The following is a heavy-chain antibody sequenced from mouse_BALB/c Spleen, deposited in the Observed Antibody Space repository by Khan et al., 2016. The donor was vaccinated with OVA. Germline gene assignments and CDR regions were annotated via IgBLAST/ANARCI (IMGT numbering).Heavy chain of an antibody. D-gene: IGHD2-4*01. V-gene: IGHV2-9*02. CDR1: GFSLTNFG. CDR2: IWTGGRT. Sequence: VQLQESGPGLVAPSQTLSITCTVSGFSLTNFGIHWVRQPPGKGLEWLGVIWTGGRTNYNSALMSRLSISKDNSKSQVFLKMNSLQIDDTAIYYCARSYDYDVGGFTYWGQGTLVTVFA. J-gene: IGHJ3*01. CDR3: ARSYDYDVGGFTY.